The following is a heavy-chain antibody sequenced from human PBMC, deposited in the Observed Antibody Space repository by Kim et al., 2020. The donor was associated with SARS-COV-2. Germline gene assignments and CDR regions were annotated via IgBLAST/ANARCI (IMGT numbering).Heavy chain of an antibody. CDR1: GFTFSNYA. J-gene: IGHJ2*01. CDR2: IYSDGSST. Sequence: GGSLRLSCAASGFTFSNYAMTWVRQAPGKGLEWVSVIYSDGSSTYYADSVRGRFTISRDSSKSTLFLQMDSLRPEDSAVYYCAKGELGIDWYFDLWGRGTLVTVSS. V-gene: IGHV3-23*03. CDR3: AKGELGIDWYFDL. D-gene: IGHD7-27*01.